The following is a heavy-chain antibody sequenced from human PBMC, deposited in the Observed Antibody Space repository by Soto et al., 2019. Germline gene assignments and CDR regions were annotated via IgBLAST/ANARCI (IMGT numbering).Heavy chain of an antibody. CDR1: GFTFSNYA. V-gene: IGHV3-64D*06. CDR3: VKGNQLLRYYFEF. Sequence: TGGSLRLSCSVSGFTFSNYAMHWVRQAPGKGLEYVSGITSDGDSTWHADSVKDRFTISRDNSKNTLFLQMSSLRVEDTAIYFCVKGNQLLRYYFEFWGPGTLVTVSS. D-gene: IGHD2-15*01. J-gene: IGHJ4*01. CDR2: ITSDGDST.